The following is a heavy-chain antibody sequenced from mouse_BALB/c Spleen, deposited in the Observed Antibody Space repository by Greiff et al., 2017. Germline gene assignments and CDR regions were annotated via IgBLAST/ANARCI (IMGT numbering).Heavy chain of an antibody. J-gene: IGHJ3*01. V-gene: IGHV5-9-4*01. D-gene: IGHD4-1*01. CDR1: GFTFSSYA. Sequence: EVKVVESGGGLVKPGGSLKLSCAASGFTFSSYAMSWVRQSPEKRLEWVAEISSGGSYTYYPDTVTGRFTISRDNTKNTLYLEMSSLRSEDTAMYYCAKELEKGFAYWGQGTLVTVSA. CDR2: ISSGGSYT. CDR3: AKELEKGFAY.